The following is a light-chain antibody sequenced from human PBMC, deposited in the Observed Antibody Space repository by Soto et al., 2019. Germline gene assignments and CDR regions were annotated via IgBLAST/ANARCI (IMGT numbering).Light chain of an antibody. V-gene: IGLV2-14*01. CDR3: SSYTSSSTNWV. J-gene: IGLJ3*02. CDR1: SSDVGGYNY. CDR2: DVS. Sequence: QSALTQPASVSGSPGQSITIPCTGTSSDVGGYNYVSWYQQHPGKAPKLMIYDVSNRPSGVSNRFSGSKSGNTASLTISGLQAEDEADYYCSSYTSSSTNWVFGGGTKVTVL.